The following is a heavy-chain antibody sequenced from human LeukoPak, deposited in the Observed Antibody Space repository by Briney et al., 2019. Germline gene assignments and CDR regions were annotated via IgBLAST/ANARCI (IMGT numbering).Heavy chain of an antibody. CDR1: GFIFNNAW. Sequence: GGSLRLSCAASGFIFNNAWMSWVRQAPGKGLEWVGRIKSKTDGGTTDYAAPVKGRFTISRDDSRNTLYLQMNSLRAEDTAVYYCAKGVGGFDYWGQGTLVTVSS. D-gene: IGHD2-2*01. V-gene: IGHV3-15*01. CDR2: IKSKTDGGTT. CDR3: AKGVGGFDY. J-gene: IGHJ4*02.